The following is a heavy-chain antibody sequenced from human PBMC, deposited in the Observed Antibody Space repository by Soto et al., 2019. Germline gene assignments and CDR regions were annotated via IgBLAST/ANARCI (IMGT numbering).Heavy chain of an antibody. J-gene: IGHJ4*02. CDR3: ARYSGKYQGPIDY. V-gene: IGHV3-30*03. Sequence: QVQLVESGGVVVQPGRSLRLSCAASGFTFSHYGIHWVRQAPGKGLEWLAVISYDGSNKHYADSVKGRFTVSRDNSKNTLYLQMNSLRAEETAVYFCARYSGKYQGPIDYWGQGTLVTVSS. CDR2: ISYDGSNK. CDR1: GFTFSHYG. D-gene: IGHD1-26*01.